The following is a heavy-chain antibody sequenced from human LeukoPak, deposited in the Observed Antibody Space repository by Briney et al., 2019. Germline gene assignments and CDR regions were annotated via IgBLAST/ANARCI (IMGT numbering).Heavy chain of an antibody. CDR2: INPHSGAT. CDR1: GYTFTGYY. J-gene: IGHJ5*02. Sequence: GASVKVSCKASGYTFTGYYIHWVRQAPGPRPEWMGGINPHSGATNYAQKFQRRVTMTRDTSISPAFMELSSLRSDDTAMYYCSRDLLMYYSGSGESTWGQGTQVTVSS. D-gene: IGHD3-10*01. CDR3: SRDLLMYYSGSGEST. V-gene: IGHV1-2*02.